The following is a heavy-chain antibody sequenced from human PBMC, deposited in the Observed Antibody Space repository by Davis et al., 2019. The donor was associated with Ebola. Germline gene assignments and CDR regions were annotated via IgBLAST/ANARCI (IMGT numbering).Heavy chain of an antibody. D-gene: IGHD5-12*01. J-gene: IGHJ6*04. V-gene: IGHV6-1*01. CDR3: ARGWLRSGLDV. CDR2: TYYSSKCYT. CDR1: GDSVAGGTGG. Sequence: HSQTLSLTCAISGDSVAGGTGGWNWIRQSPSRGLEWLGRTYYSSKCYTGYAESVKSRINISPDTAKNQFSLHLNSVTPEDTAVYYCARGWLRSGLDVWGKGAAVIVSS.